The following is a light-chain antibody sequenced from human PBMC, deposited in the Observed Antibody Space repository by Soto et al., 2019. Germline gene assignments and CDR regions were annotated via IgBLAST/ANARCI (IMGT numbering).Light chain of an antibody. CDR3: QQRSNWPLT. J-gene: IGKJ4*01. CDR1: QNVTRS. V-gene: IGKV3-11*01. CDR2: DAS. Sequence: EIVLIQSPATLSLSPGERATLSCRASQNVTRSLAWYQQKPGQAPRLLIYDASTRATDIPARFRGSGSGTDFTLTISSLEPEDFAVYYCQQRSNWPLTFGGGTKVDIK.